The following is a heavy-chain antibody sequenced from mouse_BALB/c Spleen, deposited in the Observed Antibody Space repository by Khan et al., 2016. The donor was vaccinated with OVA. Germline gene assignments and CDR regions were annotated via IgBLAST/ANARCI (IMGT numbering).Heavy chain of an antibody. CDR3: TRGGRFITTATWFAY. CDR1: GYTFTSFW. CDR2: IDPSKSET. Sequence: QVQLQQSGPELVRPGASVKMSCKASGYTFTSFWIHWVKQRPGQGLEWIGMIDPSKSETRLNQKFKDKATLNVDKSSNIAYMQLSRLTSEDSAVYYCTRGGRFITTATWFAYWGRGTLVTVSA. V-gene: IGHV1S127*01. D-gene: IGHD1-2*01. J-gene: IGHJ3*01.